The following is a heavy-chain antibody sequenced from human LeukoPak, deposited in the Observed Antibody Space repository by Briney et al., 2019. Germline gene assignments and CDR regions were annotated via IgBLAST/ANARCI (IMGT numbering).Heavy chain of an antibody. Sequence: SQTLSLTCTVSGGSISSGSYYWSWIRQPPGKGLEWIGYIYYSGSTNFNPSLKSRVTISVDTSKNQFSLKLSSVTAADTAVYYCASWGDIVVVPAARVNAFDIWGQGTMVTVSS. CDR3: ASWGDIVVVPAARVNAFDI. D-gene: IGHD2-2*01. J-gene: IGHJ3*02. V-gene: IGHV4-61*01. CDR2: IYYSGST. CDR1: GGSISSGSYY.